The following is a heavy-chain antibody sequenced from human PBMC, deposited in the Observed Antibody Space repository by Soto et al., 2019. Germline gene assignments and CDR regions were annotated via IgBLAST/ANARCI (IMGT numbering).Heavy chain of an antibody. Sequence: SETLSLTCTVSGDSLGNYYWFWIRQPVGKGLEWIGRVSSSGNTNANPTLNSRATMSIDTSKNQFSLRSLRSDDTAVYYCARGAFDYGDSMALYYYYYGMDVWGQGTTVTVSS. J-gene: IGHJ6*02. CDR2: VSSSGNT. CDR3: ARGAFDYGDSMALYYYYYGMDV. V-gene: IGHV4-4*07. D-gene: IGHD4-17*01. CDR1: GDSLGNYY.